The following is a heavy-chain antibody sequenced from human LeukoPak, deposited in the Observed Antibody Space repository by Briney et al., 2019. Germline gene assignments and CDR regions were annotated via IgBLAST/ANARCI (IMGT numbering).Heavy chain of an antibody. J-gene: IGHJ4*02. CDR2: ISGSGGST. CDR1: GFTFSSYA. D-gene: IGHD2-15*01. Sequence: GSLRLSCAASGFTFSSYAMSWVRQAPGKGLEWVSAISGSGGSTYYADSVKGRFTISRDNSKNTLYLQMNSLRAEDTAIYYGAKNSGGSCYSAFHYWGQGTVVTVSS. CDR3: AKNSGGSCYSAFHY. V-gene: IGHV3-23*01.